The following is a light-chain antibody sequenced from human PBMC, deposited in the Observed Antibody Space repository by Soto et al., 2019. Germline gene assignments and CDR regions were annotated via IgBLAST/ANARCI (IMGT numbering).Light chain of an antibody. CDR3: QQSYSTPTWT. CDR1: QTINRW. J-gene: IGKJ1*01. CDR2: DGS. V-gene: IGKV1-39*01. Sequence: DIQMTQSPATLSASLGDRVTITCRASQTINRWLSWYQQKPRKAPKLLIYDGSTLQSGVPTRFSGSGSGTDFTLTISSLQPEDFATYYCQQSYSTPTWTFGQGTKVDIK.